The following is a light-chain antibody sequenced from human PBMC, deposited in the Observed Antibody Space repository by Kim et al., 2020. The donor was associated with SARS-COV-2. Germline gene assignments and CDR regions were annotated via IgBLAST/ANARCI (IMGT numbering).Light chain of an antibody. J-gene: IGLJ1*01. CDR2: GKN. CDR1: SLRRYY. V-gene: IGLV3-19*01. CDR3: NSRDSSGNHLFYV. Sequence: SSELTQDPAVSVALGQTVRITCQGDSLRRYYASWYQQKPGQAPVLVIYGKNNRPSGIPDRFSGSSSGNTASLTITGAQAEDEADYYRNSRDSSGNHLFYV.